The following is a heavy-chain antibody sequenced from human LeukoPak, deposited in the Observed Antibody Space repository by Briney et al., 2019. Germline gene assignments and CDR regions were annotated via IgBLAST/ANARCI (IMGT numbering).Heavy chain of an antibody. CDR1: GFTFSSYA. CDR2: ISGSGGST. Sequence: PGGSLRLSCAASGFTFSSYAMIWVRQAPGKGLEWVSAISGSGGSTYYANSAKGRFTISRDNSKNTLYLQMSSLRDEDTAVYYCAKGRPYYYDSSGYYNYFDYWGQGTLVTVSS. CDR3: AKGRPYYYDSSGYYNYFDY. J-gene: IGHJ4*02. V-gene: IGHV3-23*01. D-gene: IGHD3-22*01.